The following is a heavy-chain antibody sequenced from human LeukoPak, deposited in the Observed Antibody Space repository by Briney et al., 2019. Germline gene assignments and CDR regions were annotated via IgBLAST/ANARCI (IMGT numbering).Heavy chain of an antibody. V-gene: IGHV3-30*18. CDR1: GFAFSTYG. CDR3: AKEIHPRSSNGWPFDY. J-gene: IGHJ4*02. Sequence: GRSLRLSRAASGFAFSTYGMHWVRQAPGRGLEWVAVISYDGIVKHYTDSVKGRFTISRDNSRNTLYLQMNSLGTEDTAVYYCAKEIHPRSSNGWPFDYWGQGTLVTVSS. D-gene: IGHD6-19*01. CDR2: ISYDGIVK.